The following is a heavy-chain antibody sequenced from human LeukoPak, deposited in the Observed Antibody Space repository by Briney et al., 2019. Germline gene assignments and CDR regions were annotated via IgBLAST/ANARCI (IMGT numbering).Heavy chain of an antibody. CDR1: GGSISSYY. D-gene: IGHD2-21*02. V-gene: IGHV4-59*04. CDR2: IYYSGST. J-gene: IGHJ5*02. Sequence: SETLSLTCTVSGGSISSYYWSWIRQPAGKGLEWIGSIYYSGSTYYNPSLKSRVTISVDTSKNQFSLKLTSVTAADTALYYCARPRVVTALFDPWGQGTLVTVSS. CDR3: ARPRVVTALFDP.